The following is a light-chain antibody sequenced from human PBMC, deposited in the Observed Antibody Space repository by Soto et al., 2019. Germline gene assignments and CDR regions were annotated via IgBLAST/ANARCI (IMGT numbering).Light chain of an antibody. CDR3: QQRSDWPLT. CDR1: QSVSSSY. CDR2: DVS. J-gene: IGKJ5*01. V-gene: IGKV3-11*01. Sequence: IVLTQSPATLSLSPGETATLSCRASQSVSSSYLAWYQQKPGQAPRLLLYDVSNRASGIPARFSGSGSETDFTLTISSLEPEDFAVYYCQQRSDWPLTFGQGTRLEIK.